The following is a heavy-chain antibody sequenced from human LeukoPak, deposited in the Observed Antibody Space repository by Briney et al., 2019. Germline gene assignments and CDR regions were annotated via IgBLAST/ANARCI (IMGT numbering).Heavy chain of an antibody. V-gene: IGHV4-31*11. CDR1: GGSFSGYY. D-gene: IGHD2/OR15-2a*01. CDR3: ARDLSWFDP. CDR2: IYYSGST. J-gene: IGHJ5*02. Sequence: SETLSLTCAVYGGSFSGYYWSWIRQHPGEGLEWIGYIYYSGSTYYNPSLKSRVTISVDTSKNQFSLKLSSVTAADTAVYYCARDLSWFDPWGQGTLVTVSS.